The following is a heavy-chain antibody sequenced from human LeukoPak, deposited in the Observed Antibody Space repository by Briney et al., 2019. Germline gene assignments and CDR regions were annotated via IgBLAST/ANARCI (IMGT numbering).Heavy chain of an antibody. J-gene: IGHJ4*02. D-gene: IGHD6-19*01. CDR1: GFTFSSYA. CDR3: ASRIAVAG. Sequence: GGSLRLSCAASGFTFSSYAMHWVRQAPGKGLKWVAVISYDGSNKYYADSVKGRFTISRDNSKNTLYLQMNSLRAEDTAVYYCASRIAVAGWGQGTLVTVSS. V-gene: IGHV3-30-3*01. CDR2: ISYDGSNK.